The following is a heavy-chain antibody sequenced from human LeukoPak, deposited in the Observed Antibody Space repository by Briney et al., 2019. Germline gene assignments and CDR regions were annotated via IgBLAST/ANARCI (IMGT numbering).Heavy chain of an antibody. D-gene: IGHD3-22*01. CDR2: IYTSGST. CDR3: ARAEGTMIVDY. CDR1: GRSISRGSYY. Sequence: TLSSTSTVSGRSISRGSYYWCWIRQPAGKGLEWIGRIYTSGSTNYNPSLKSRVTISVDTSKNQFALKLSSVTAADTAVYYCARAEGTMIVDYWGQGTLVTVSS. V-gene: IGHV4-61*02. J-gene: IGHJ4*02.